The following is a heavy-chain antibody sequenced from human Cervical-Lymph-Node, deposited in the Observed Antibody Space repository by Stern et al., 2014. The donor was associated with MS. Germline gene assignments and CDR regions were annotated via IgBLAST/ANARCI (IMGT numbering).Heavy chain of an antibody. D-gene: IGHD6-19*01. CDR2: ISTNTGDP. CDR1: GYTFNNYA. J-gene: IGHJ5*02. CDR3: ARPNDSSGLFDQ. V-gene: IGHV7-4-1*02. Sequence: VQLGESGSELKKPGASVKVSCKASGYTFNNYAMNWVRQAPGQGLEWMGWISTNTGDPDYAQGFTGRFVFSMDTSVSTAYLQITSLKAEDTAVYYCARPNDSSGLFDQWGQGTLVTVSS.